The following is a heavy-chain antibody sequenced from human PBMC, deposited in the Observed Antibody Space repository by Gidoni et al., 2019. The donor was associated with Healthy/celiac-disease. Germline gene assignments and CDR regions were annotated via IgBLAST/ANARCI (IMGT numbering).Heavy chain of an antibody. CDR2: ISYDGSNK. CDR1: GFTFSSYG. V-gene: IGHV3-30*18. J-gene: IGHJ3*02. CDR3: AKERMAVFDI. Sequence: QVQPVESGGGVVQPGRSLRLSCAAPGFTFSSYGMHWVRQAPGKGLEWVAVISYDGSNKYYADSVKGRFTISRDNSKNTLYLQMNSLRAEDTAVYYWAKERMAVFDIWGQGTMVTVSS.